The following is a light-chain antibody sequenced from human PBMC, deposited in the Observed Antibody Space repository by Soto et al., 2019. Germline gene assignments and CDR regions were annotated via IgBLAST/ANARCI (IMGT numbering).Light chain of an antibody. J-gene: IGKJ1*01. V-gene: IGKV3-20*01. CDR1: QSVTSNY. CDR3: QQYGSSPWT. CDR2: AAS. Sequence: EIVLTQSPGGLSLSPGERAILSCRASQSVTSNYLAWYQHKPGQAPRLLIYAASSRATGIPDRFSGSGSGTDFTLTISRLEPEDFTVYYCQQYGSSPWTFGQGTKVDIK.